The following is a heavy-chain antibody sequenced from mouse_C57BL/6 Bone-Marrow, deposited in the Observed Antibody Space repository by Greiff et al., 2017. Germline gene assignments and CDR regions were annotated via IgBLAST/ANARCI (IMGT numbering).Heavy chain of an antibody. J-gene: IGHJ2*01. CDR3: TINWDVADY. D-gene: IGHD4-1*01. CDR2: IDPENGDT. Sequence: EVQLVESGAELVRPGASVKLSCTASGFNIKDDYMHWVKQRPEQGLEWIGWIDPENGDTEYASKFQGKATITADTSSNTAYLQLSSLTSEDTAVYYCTINWDVADYWGQGTTLTVSS. V-gene: IGHV14-4*01. CDR1: GFNIKDDY.